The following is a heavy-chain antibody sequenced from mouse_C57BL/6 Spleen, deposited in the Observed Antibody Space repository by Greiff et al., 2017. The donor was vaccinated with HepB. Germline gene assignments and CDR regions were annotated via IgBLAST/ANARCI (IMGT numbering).Heavy chain of an antibody. CDR3: AREGFITTVVGMDY. CDR1: GYTFTDYY. D-gene: IGHD1-1*01. Sequence: VKLQESGAELVRPGASVKLSCKASGYTFTDYYINWVKQRPGQGLEWIARIYPGSGNTYYNEKFKGKATLTAEKSSSTAYIQLSSLTSEDSAVYFCAREGFITTVVGMDYWGQGTSVTVSS. CDR2: IYPGSGNT. J-gene: IGHJ4*01. V-gene: IGHV1-76*01.